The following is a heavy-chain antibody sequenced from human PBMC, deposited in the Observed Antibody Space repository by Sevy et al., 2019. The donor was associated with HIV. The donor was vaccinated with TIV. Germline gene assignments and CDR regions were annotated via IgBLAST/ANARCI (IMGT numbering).Heavy chain of an antibody. D-gene: IGHD2-2*01. CDR1: GYSISSGYY. J-gene: IGHJ4*02. CDR2: IYESGRT. V-gene: IGHV4-38-2*01. CDR3: ARLRDILVIPAGGYFDY. Sequence: SETLSLTCAVSGYSISSGYYWGWIRQSPGKGLEWIGSIYESGRTFYSPSLESRVTMSVDTSKNQFSLKLNSMTAADTAVYYCARLRDILVIPAGGYFDYWGQGTLVTVSS.